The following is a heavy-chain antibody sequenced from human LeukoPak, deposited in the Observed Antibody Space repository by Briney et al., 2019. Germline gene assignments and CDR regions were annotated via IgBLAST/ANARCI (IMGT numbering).Heavy chain of an antibody. Sequence: ASVKVSCKASGYTFTGYYMHWVRQAPGQGLEWMGWINPNSGGTNYAQKLQGRVTMTTDTSTSTAYMELRSLRSDDTAVYYCARDPTTMTTVTTSFDYWGQGTLVTVSS. D-gene: IGHD4-17*01. CDR1: GYTFTGYY. J-gene: IGHJ4*02. V-gene: IGHV1-2*02. CDR3: ARDPTTMTTVTTSFDY. CDR2: INPNSGGT.